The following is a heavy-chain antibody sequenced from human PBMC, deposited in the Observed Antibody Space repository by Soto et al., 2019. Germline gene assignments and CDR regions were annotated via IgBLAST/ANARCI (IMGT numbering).Heavy chain of an antibody. J-gene: IGHJ4*02. CDR1: GGSISSNICY. CDR3: ASQHYYDSSGYYVVY. V-gene: IGHV4-39*01. CDR2: IHYSGST. D-gene: IGHD3-22*01. Sequence: SETLSLTCTVSGGSISSNICYWGWIRQPPGKGLEWIGNIHYSGSTYYDSSLKGRVTISVDTSKNQFSLKLSSVTAADTAVYYCASQHYYDSSGYYVVYWGQGTLVTVSS.